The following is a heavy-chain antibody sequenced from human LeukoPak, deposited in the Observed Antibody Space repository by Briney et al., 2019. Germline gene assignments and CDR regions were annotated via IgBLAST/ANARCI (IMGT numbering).Heavy chain of an antibody. CDR2: INHSGST. V-gene: IGHV4-34*01. CDR1: GGSFSGYY. J-gene: IGHJ3*02. D-gene: IGHD7-27*01. CDR3: ARGGGETDAFDI. Sequence: SETLSLTCAVYGGSFSGYYWSWIRQPPGKGLEWIGEINHSGSTNYNPSLKSRVTISVDTSKNQFSPKLSSVTAADTAVYYCARGGGETDAFDIWGQGTMVTVSS.